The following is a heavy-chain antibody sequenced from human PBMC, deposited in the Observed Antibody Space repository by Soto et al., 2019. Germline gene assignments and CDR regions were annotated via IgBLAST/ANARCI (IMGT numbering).Heavy chain of an antibody. CDR3: ARDFGSDLSAPGAVFDY. D-gene: IGHD3-3*01. CDR2: ISPYNGNT. CDR1: GYFFTSYG. Sequence: QVQLVQSGGEVVQPGASVKVSCKASGYFFTSYGITWVRQAPGQGLEWMGWISPYNGNTKYAQRFQGRVTMTTDTSTYTAYMELRSLRSDDPAVYYCARDFGSDLSAPGAVFDYWGQGTVVTVSS. J-gene: IGHJ4*02. V-gene: IGHV1-18*04.